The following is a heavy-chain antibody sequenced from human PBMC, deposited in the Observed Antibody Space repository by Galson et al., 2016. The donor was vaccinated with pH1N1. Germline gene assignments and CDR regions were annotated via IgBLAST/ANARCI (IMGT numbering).Heavy chain of an antibody. J-gene: IGHJ4*02. CDR3: TRGNPPSSPPDY. CDR2: IWDDGGNT. CDR1: GFTFQNYG. V-gene: IGHV3-33*01. D-gene: IGHD2-2*01. Sequence: SLRLSCATSGFTFQNYGLHWVRQAPGKGLEWVAGIWDDGGNTYYADSVKGRFSVSRDNSKNTEYLQMDSLGAEDTAVYYCTRGNPPSSPPDYWGEGALVNVSS.